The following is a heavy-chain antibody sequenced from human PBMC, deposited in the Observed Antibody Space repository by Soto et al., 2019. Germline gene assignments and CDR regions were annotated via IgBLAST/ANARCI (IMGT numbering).Heavy chain of an antibody. D-gene: IGHD2-2*01. V-gene: IGHV1-69*02. CDR3: ARGGVVVPAAMKGNNWFDP. Sequence: SVKVSCKASGGTFSSYTISWVRQAPGQGLEWMGRIIPILGIANYAQKFQGRVTITADKSTSTAYMELSSLRSEDTAVYYCARGGVVVPAAMKGNNWFDPWGQGPLLTVSS. CDR1: GGTFSSYT. CDR2: IIPILGIA. J-gene: IGHJ5*02.